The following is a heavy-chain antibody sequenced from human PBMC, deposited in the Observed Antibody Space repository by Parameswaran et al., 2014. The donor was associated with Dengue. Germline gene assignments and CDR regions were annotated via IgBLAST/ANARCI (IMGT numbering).Heavy chain of an antibody. V-gene: IGHV3-72*01. CDR2: TRDKRRSYTT. Sequence: WIRQPPGKGLEWVGRTRDKRRSYTTEYAVSVKGRFTISRDDSKNSLYLQMNSLETADTAVYFCVRGLNWESSNYGMDVWGQGTTVTVSS. CDR3: VRGLNWESSNYGMDV. J-gene: IGHJ6*02. D-gene: IGHD1-26*01.